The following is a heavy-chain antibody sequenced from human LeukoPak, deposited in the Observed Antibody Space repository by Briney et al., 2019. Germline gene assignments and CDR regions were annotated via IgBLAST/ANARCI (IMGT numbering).Heavy chain of an antibody. J-gene: IGHJ4*02. CDR1: GFTFSSYT. D-gene: IGHD3-3*01. V-gene: IGHV3-23*01. CDR3: AKIPGQFLEWNSHYFGY. CDR2: ISASGASN. Sequence: GGSLRLSCTASGFTFSSYTMNWVRQTPGKGLGWVSGISASGASNYYAESVKGRFTISRHSPKNTLYLEMSSLRGEDTAVYYCAKIPGQFLEWNSHYFGYWGQGTLVTVSS.